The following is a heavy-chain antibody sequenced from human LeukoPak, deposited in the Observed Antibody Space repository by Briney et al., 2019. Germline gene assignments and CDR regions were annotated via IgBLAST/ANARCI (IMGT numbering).Heavy chain of an antibody. Sequence: GGSLRLSCAASGFTFSSYAMNWVRQAPGKGLEWVSYISGSGSTIYYAGSVKGRFTNSRDNAKNSLYLQINNLRAEDTAVYYCARRFTSFGQVDYWGQGALVTVSS. V-gene: IGHV3-48*03. CDR3: ARRFTSFGQVDY. D-gene: IGHD2-2*01. J-gene: IGHJ4*02. CDR1: GFTFSSYA. CDR2: ISGSGSTI.